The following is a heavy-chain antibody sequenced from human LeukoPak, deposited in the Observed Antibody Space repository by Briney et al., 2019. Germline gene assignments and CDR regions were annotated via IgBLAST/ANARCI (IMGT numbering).Heavy chain of an antibody. V-gene: IGHV4-30-2*01. Sequence: SETLSLTCAVSGGSISSGGYSWSWIRQPPGKGLEWIGYIYHSGSTYYNPSLKSRVTISVDTSKNQFSLKLSSVTTADTAVYYCARAGITIFGVVSPFDYWGQGTLVTVSS. CDR1: GGSISSGGYS. D-gene: IGHD3-3*01. CDR2: IYHSGST. CDR3: ARAGITIFGVVSPFDY. J-gene: IGHJ4*02.